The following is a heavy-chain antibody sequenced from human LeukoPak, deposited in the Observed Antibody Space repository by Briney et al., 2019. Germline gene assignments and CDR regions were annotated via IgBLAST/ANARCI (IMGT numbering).Heavy chain of an antibody. J-gene: IGHJ6*02. V-gene: IGHV3-64*01. CDR2: ISNSGGST. D-gene: IGHD6-13*01. CDR1: GFIFSRYS. CDR3: ARGLITGAAGTYYYYGMDV. Sequence: PGGSLRLSCVASGFIFSRYSMHWVRQAPGKGLEYVSAISNSGGSTYYANSVKGRFTISRDNSKNTLYLQMGSLRGEDMAVYYRARGLITGAAGTYYYYGMDVWGQGTTVTVSS.